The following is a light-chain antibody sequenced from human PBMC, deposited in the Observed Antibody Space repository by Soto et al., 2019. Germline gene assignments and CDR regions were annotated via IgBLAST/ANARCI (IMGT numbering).Light chain of an antibody. CDR3: SSYTSSSLFV. J-gene: IGLJ1*01. CDR1: SSDVGGYNY. CDR2: DVS. Sequence: QSALTQPASVSGSPGQSITISCTGTSSDVGGYNYVSWYQQHPGKAPKLMIYDVSNRPSGVSNRFSGSKSGNTASLTISGLQAEYEADYYCSSYTSSSLFVFGTGTKLTLL. V-gene: IGLV2-14*01.